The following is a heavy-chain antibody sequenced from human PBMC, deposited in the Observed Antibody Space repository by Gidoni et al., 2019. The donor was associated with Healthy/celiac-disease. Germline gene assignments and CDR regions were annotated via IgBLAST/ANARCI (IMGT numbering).Heavy chain of an antibody. J-gene: IGHJ5*02. Sequence: QLQLQESGPGLVKPSETLSLTCTVSGGSISSSSYYWGWIRQPPGKGLEWIGSIYYSGSTYYNPSLKSRVTISVDTSKNQFSLKLSSVTAADTAVYYCARHGLYYYDSSGYYVRRVDVGFDPWGQGTLVTVSS. V-gene: IGHV4-39*01. D-gene: IGHD3-22*01. CDR1: GGSISSSSYY. CDR3: ARHGLYYYDSSGYYVRRVDVGFDP. CDR2: IYYSGST.